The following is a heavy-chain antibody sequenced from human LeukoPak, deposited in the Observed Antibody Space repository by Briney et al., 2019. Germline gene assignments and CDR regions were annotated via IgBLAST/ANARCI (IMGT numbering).Heavy chain of an antibody. J-gene: IGHJ4*02. CDR1: GYTFTGYY. D-gene: IGHD1-26*01. V-gene: IGHV1-2*02. Sequence: ASVKVSCKASGYTFTGYYMHWVRQAPGQGLEWMGWINPNSGGTNYAQKFQGRVTMTRDTSISTAYMELSRLRSDDTAVYYCARDRSRPPETDMTHWAQGTLVTVSS. CDR2: INPNSGGT. CDR3: ARDRSRPPETDMTH.